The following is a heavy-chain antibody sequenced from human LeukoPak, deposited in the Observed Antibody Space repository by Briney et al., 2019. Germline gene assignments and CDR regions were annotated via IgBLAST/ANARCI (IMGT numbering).Heavy chain of an antibody. CDR2: IYSGGST. V-gene: IGHV3-66*01. Sequence: GGSLRLSCAASGFTVSSNYMSWVRQAPGKGLEWVSVIYSGGSTYYADSVKGRFTISRDNSKNTLYLQMNSLRAEDTAVYYCAKDGCSSTSCYSFDYWGQGTLVTVSS. CDR3: AKDGCSSTSCYSFDY. CDR1: GFTVSSNY. D-gene: IGHD2-2*01. J-gene: IGHJ4*02.